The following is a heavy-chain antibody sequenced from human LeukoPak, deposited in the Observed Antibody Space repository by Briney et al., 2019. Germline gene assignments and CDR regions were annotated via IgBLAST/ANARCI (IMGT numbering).Heavy chain of an antibody. Sequence: SETLSLTCAVYGGSFSGYYWGWIRQPPGKELEWIGEINHSGSTNNSPSLKGRVTISIDTSKNQFSLKVSSVTAADTAVYYCARKVANRRTFGYSETIYSSYYYMDVWGKGTTVTVSS. V-gene: IGHV4-34*01. CDR2: INHSGST. J-gene: IGHJ6*03. CDR1: GGSFSGYY. CDR3: ARKVANRRTFGYSETIYSSYYYMDV. D-gene: IGHD5-24*01.